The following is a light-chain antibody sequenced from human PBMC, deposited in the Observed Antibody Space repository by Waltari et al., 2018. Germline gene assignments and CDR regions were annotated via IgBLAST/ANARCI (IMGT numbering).Light chain of an antibody. Sequence: QSALTQLPSASVSPGQSVTISCAGTRNDVGGYNFVPWYQQHPGKAPKLMIFEVNQRPSGVPDRFSGSKSGNTASLTVSGLQAEDEADYYCCSYAGSNYFYVFGTGTKVTVL. J-gene: IGLJ1*01. CDR2: EVN. CDR3: CSYAGSNYFYV. V-gene: IGLV2-8*01. CDR1: RNDVGGYNF.